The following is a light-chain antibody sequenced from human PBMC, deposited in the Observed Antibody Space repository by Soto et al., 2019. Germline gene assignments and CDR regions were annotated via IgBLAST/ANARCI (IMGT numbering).Light chain of an antibody. CDR1: QSLLHSNGYNY. J-gene: IGKJ1*01. CDR3: MQPLQSWT. Sequence: IVMTQSPLSLPVTPGEPASIPCRSSQSLLHSNGYNYVDWYLQKPGQSPQLLIYLGSNRASGVPDRFSGSGSGTDFTLKISRVEAEDVGVYYCMQPLQSWTFGQGTK. CDR2: LGS. V-gene: IGKV2-28*01.